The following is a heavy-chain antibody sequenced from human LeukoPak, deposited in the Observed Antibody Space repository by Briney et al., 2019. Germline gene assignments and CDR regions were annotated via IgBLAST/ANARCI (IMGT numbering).Heavy chain of an antibody. J-gene: IGHJ4*02. CDR2: NSYTGST. D-gene: IGHD5-18*01. Sequence: PSETLSLTCSVSGGSMSSYYWSWIRQPPGKGLEWIGYNSYTGSTNYNPSLKSRVTISVDTSKNQFSLKLSSVTAADTAVYYCARARGGYSYGYVPFDYWGQGTLVTVSS. V-gene: IGHV4-59*12. CDR1: GGSMSSYY. CDR3: ARARGGYSYGYVPFDY.